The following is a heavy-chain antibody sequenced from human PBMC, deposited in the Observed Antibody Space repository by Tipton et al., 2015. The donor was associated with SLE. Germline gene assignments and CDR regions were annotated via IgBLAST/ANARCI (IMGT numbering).Heavy chain of an antibody. Sequence: TLSLTCTVSGDSISTGGSYWSWIRQHPGKGLEWIGFIYDSGSTHYSPSLKSRVTISMDTSQNQFSLNLISVTAADTAVYYCARGNWEYFQHWGQGTLVTVSS. CDR1: GDSISTGGSY. CDR2: IYDSGST. D-gene: IGHD3-10*01. V-gene: IGHV4-31*03. CDR3: ARGNWEYFQH. J-gene: IGHJ1*01.